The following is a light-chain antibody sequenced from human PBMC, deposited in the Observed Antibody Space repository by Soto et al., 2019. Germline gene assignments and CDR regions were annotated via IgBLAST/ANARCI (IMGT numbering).Light chain of an antibody. V-gene: IGLV1-40*01. J-gene: IGLJ2*01. CDR1: NSNIGTDYG. CDR2: GDT. Sequence: QSALTQPPSVTGAPGQRVTISCTWNNSNIGTDYGVHWYQQFPGTAPRLLSYGDTNRPSGVPDRFSGSKSGTSASLAIAGLQAEDEADYYCQSYDSSRFGLIFGGGTKVTVL. CDR3: QSYDSSRFGLI.